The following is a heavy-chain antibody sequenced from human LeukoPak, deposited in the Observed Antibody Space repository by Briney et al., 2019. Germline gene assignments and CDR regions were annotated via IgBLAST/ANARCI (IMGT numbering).Heavy chain of an antibody. D-gene: IGHD1-1*01. CDR2: IYSGGGT. Sequence: GGSLRLSCAASGFTFSSYAMSWVRQAPGKGLEWVSVIYSGGGTNYADSLKGRFSISRDNSKNTLYLQMNSLRADDTAVYYCVGEGTYWGQGTLVTVSS. CDR3: VGEGTY. V-gene: IGHV3-53*01. J-gene: IGHJ4*02. CDR1: GFTFSSYA.